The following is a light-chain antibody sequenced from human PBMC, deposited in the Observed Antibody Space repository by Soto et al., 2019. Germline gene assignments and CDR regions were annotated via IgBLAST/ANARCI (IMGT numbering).Light chain of an antibody. CDR1: QSVSSY. CDR2: DAS. V-gene: IGKV3-11*01. J-gene: IGKJ3*01. CDR3: QQRSNWTFT. Sequence: EIVLTQSPATLSLSPGESATLSCRASQSVSSYLAWYQQKPGQAPRLLIYDASNGATGIPARFSGSGSGTDFTLTISSLEPEDFAVYYCQQRSNWTFTFGPGTKVDIK.